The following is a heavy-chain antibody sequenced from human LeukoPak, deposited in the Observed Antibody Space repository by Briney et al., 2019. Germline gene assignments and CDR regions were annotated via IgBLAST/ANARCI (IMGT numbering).Heavy chain of an antibody. CDR1: GFTFSSYG. D-gene: IGHD3-22*01. CDR3: ARSPRTYYYASSGYARY. CDR2: IRYDGSNK. V-gene: IGHV3-30*02. Sequence: GGSLRLSCAASGFTFSSYGMHWVRQAPGKGLEWVAFIRYDGSNKYYADSVKGRFTISRDNSKNTLYLQMNSLRAEDTAVYYCARSPRTYYYASSGYARYWGQGTLLTVSS. J-gene: IGHJ4*02.